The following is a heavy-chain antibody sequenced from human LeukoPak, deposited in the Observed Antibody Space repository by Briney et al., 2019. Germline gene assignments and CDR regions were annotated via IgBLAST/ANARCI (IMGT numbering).Heavy chain of an antibody. J-gene: IGHJ4*02. CDR2: ISSSSSTI. CDR3: ARGLPHYYDSSGFLNY. V-gene: IGHV3-48*04. D-gene: IGHD3-22*01. CDR1: GFTFSSYS. Sequence: GGSLRLSCAASGFTFSSYSMNWVRQAPGKGLEWVSYISSSSSTIYYADSVKGRFTISRDNAKNSLYLQMNSLRAEDTAVYYCARGLPHYYDSSGFLNYWGQGTLVTVSS.